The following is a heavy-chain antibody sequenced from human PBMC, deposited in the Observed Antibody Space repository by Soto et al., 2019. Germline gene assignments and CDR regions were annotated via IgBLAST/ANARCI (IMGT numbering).Heavy chain of an antibody. CDR3: ARDQEAGGPIDY. V-gene: IGHV4-34*01. D-gene: IGHD3-10*01. J-gene: IGHJ4*02. CDR1: GGSFSGYY. Sequence: PSETLSLTCAVYGGSFSGYYWSWIRQPPGKGLEWIGEINHSGSTNYNPSLKSRVTISVDTSKNQFSLKLSSVTAADTAVYYCARDQEAGGPIDYWGQGALVT. CDR2: INHSGST.